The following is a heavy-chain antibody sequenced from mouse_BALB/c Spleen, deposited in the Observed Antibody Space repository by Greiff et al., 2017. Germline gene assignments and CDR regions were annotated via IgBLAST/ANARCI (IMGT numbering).Heavy chain of an antibody. D-gene: IGHD2-3*01. CDR1: GYTFTSYV. V-gene: IGHV1-14*01. Sequence: EVKLVESGPELVKPGASVKMSCKASGYTFTSYVMHWVKQKPGQGLEWIGYINPYNDGTKYNEKFKGKATLTSDKSSSTAYMELSSLTSEDSAVYYCARKDDGYYGNYYAMDYWGQGTSGNGSA. CDR2: INPYNDGT. J-gene: IGHJ4*01. CDR3: ARKDDGYYGNYYAMDY.